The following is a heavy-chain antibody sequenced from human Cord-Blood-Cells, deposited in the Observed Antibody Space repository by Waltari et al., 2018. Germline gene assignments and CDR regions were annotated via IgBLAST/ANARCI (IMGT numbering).Heavy chain of an antibody. J-gene: IGHJ5*02. D-gene: IGHD1-26*01. CDR1: GYTFTRYD. CDR3: ARGGKVGNWFDP. Sequence: VQLVQSGAEVKKPGASVKVSCKASGYTFTRYDINWVLQAPGQGLEWMGWMNPNSGNTGYAQKFQGRVTITRNTSISTAYMELSSLRSEDTAVYYCARGGKVGNWFDPWGQGTLVTVSS. CDR2: MNPNSGNT. V-gene: IGHV1-8*03.